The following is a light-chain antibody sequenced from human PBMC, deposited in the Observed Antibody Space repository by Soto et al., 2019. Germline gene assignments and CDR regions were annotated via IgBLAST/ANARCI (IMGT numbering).Light chain of an antibody. Sequence: QSALTQPASVSGSPGQSITISCTGTSSDVGGYNYVSWYQQDPGRAPKVIIYDVTKRPSGVSNRFSGSKSGNMASLTISGLQAEDEADYYCTSYTTTSSVVFGGGTKLTVL. CDR2: DVT. CDR3: TSYTTTSSVV. CDR1: SSDVGGYNY. J-gene: IGLJ2*01. V-gene: IGLV2-14*01.